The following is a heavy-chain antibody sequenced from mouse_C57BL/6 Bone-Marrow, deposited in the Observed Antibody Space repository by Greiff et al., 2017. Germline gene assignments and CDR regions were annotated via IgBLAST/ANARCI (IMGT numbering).Heavy chain of an antibody. J-gene: IGHJ3*01. CDR3: ARVYYGSRGAWFAY. CDR2: IYPRSGNT. V-gene: IGHV1-81*01. D-gene: IGHD1-1*01. Sequence: VQLQQSGAELARPGASVKLSCKASGYTFTSYGISWVKQRTGQGLEWIGEIYPRSGNTYYNEKFKGKATLTADKSSSTAYMELRSLTSEDSAGYFCARVYYGSRGAWFAYWGQGTLVTVSA. CDR1: GYTFTSYG.